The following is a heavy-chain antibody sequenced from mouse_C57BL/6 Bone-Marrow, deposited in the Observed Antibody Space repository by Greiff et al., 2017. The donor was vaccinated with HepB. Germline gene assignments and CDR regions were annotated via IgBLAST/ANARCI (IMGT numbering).Heavy chain of an antibody. CDR1: GFTFSTSG. D-gene: IGHD2-14*01. CDR2: INTGGTYT. J-gene: IGHJ2*01. Sequence: EVQRVESGGDLVKPGGSLKLSCVASGFTFSTSGMSWVRQTPDKRLEWVATINTGGTYTYYPDSVKGRFTISKDTAKDTLFLQMSSLKSEDTAIYYCVRDRFDYYFDFWGQGTTLTVSS. CDR3: VRDRFDYYFDF. V-gene: IGHV5-6*01.